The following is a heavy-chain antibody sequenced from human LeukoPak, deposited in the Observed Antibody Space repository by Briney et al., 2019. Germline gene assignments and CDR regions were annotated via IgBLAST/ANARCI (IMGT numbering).Heavy chain of an antibody. CDR3: ARAPLEGSGSALSGDY. J-gene: IGHJ4*02. V-gene: IGHV1-8*01. CDR2: MNPNTGNR. Sequence: ASVKVSCKASGYTFSTYEINWVRQATGQGLEWMGWMNPNTGNRGYAQKFQGRITMTRNTSISTAYMELCSLRSDDTAVYYCARAPLEGSGSALSGDYWGQGTLVTVSS. D-gene: IGHD3-10*01. CDR1: GYTFSTYE.